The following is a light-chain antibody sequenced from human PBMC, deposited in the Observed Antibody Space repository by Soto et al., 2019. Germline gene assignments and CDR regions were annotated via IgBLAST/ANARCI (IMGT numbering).Light chain of an antibody. CDR1: QSVSSN. CDR2: GAS. CDR3: QQYDNWPPSCT. V-gene: IGKV3D-15*01. Sequence: EIVMTQSPATLSVSPGERATLSCRASQSVSSNLAWYQQKPGQAPRLLIYGASTRATGIPARFGGSGSGTEFTLTISSLQSEDFAVYYCQQYDNWPPSCTFGQGTKVEIK. J-gene: IGKJ1*01.